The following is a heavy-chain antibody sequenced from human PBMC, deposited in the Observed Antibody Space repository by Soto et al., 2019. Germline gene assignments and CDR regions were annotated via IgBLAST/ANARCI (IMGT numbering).Heavy chain of an antibody. V-gene: IGHV3-30*04. D-gene: IGHD5-12*01. CDR1: GFRFSGFA. Sequence: QVQLVESGGGVVQPGASLRLSCAASGFRFSGFAMHWVRQAPGKGLEWVAVISFDGSEKFYVDSVKGRFSISRDDFHSTVFLQMDSLRPVDTGVYYCARDLGGYVHLWDKSNYWGQGTLVNVSS. CDR3: ARDLGGYVHLWDKSNY. J-gene: IGHJ4*02. CDR2: ISFDGSEK.